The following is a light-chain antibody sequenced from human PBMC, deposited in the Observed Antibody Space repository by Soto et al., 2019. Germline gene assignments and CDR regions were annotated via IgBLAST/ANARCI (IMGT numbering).Light chain of an antibody. V-gene: IGLV2-23*01. CDR3: CSYASSSSYV. J-gene: IGLJ1*01. Sequence: QSVLTQPASVSGSPGQSITISCSGTTSDVGGYNLVSWYQQHTAKAPKLLIYEGTQRPSGVSSSFSGSKSGNTASLTISGLQAEDEADYYCCSYASSSSYVFGNGTKVTVL. CDR2: EGT. CDR1: TSDVGGYNL.